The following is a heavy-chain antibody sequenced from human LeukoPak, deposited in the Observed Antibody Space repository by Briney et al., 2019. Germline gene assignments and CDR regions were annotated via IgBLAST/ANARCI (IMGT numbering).Heavy chain of an antibody. Sequence: ASVKVSCKASGYTFTSYGISWVRQAPGQGLEWMGWISAYNGNTNYAQKLQGRVTMTTDTSTSTVSMELSSLTSDDTAVYYCARVRYYDTSGYYGSWGQGTLVSVSS. D-gene: IGHD3-22*01. J-gene: IGHJ5*02. CDR1: GYTFTSYG. CDR3: ARVRYYDTSGYYGS. CDR2: ISAYNGNT. V-gene: IGHV1-18*01.